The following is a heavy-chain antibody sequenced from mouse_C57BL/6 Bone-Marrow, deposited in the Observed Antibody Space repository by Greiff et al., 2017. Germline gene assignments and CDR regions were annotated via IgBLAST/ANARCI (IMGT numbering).Heavy chain of an antibody. Sequence: QVQLQQSGAELARPGASVKLSCKASGYTFTSYGISWVKQRTGQGLEWIGEIYPRSGNTYYNEKFKGKATLTADKSSSTAYMELRSLTSEDSAVYVDARYYYCGSGYAMDYWGQGTSVTVSS. CDR3: ARYYYCGSGYAMDY. CDR1: GYTFTSYG. J-gene: IGHJ4*01. V-gene: IGHV1-81*01. CDR2: IYPRSGNT. D-gene: IGHD1-1*01.